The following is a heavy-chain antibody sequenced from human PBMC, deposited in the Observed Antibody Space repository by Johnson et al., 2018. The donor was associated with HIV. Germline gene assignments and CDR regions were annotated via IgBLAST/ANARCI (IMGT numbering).Heavy chain of an antibody. D-gene: IGHD3-10*01. CDR1: GFTFGDYA. J-gene: IGHJ3*02. Sequence: VQLVESGGGVVQPGGSLRLSCAASGFTFGDYAMSWVRQAPGKGLEWVGRIKSESDGGTTDYPTPVKGRFTISRDNSRNTLYLQMGRLRVEDMAVYYCARDVASVYGSGDHAFDIWGQGTMVTVSS. CDR2: IKSESDGGTT. CDR3: ARDVASVYGSGDHAFDI. V-gene: IGHV3-15*01.